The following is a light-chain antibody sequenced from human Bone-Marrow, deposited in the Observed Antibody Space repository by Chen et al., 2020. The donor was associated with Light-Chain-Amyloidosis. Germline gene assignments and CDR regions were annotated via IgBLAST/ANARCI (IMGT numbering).Light chain of an antibody. CDR3: QSADSSGTYEVI. CDR1: DLPTKY. J-gene: IGLJ2*01. V-gene: IGLV3-25*03. Sequence: SYELTQPPSVSVSPGQTARITGSGDDLPTKYAYWYQQKPGQAPVLVIHRDTERPSGISERFSGYSAGTTATLTISVVQAEDEADYHCQSADSSGTYEVIFGGGTKLTVL. CDR2: RDT.